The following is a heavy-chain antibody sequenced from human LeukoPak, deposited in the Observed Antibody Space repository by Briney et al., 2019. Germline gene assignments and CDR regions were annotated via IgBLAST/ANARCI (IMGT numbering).Heavy chain of an antibody. Sequence: SETLSLTCTVSGASLSLYYWSWIRQPPGKGLEWIGHIYYSGSTHYNPSLRSRVTLSVDTSKNQFSLKLSSVTAADTAVYYCARAGSGYYSHDAFDIWGQGTMVTVSS. V-gene: IGHV4-59*08. D-gene: IGHD3-22*01. J-gene: IGHJ3*02. CDR3: ARAGSGYYSHDAFDI. CDR2: IYYSGST. CDR1: GASLSLYY.